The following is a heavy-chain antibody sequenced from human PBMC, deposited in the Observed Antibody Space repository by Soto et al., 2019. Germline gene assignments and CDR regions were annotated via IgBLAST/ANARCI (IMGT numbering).Heavy chain of an antibody. J-gene: IGHJ6*02. CDR3: AYGDYVYYYGMDV. CDR2: VHSNGNT. V-gene: IGHV4-59*08. Sequence: SEIMSLTCTVSGDSISNYYWAWIRQPPGKGLEWIGYVHSNGNTHHNPSLKSRVTISMDTSKNQFSLKLSSVTAADTAVYYCAYGDYVYYYGMDVWGQGTTVTVSS. CDR1: GDSISNYY. D-gene: IGHD4-17*01.